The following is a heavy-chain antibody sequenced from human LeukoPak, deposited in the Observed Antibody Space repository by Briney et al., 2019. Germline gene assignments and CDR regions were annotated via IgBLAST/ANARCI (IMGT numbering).Heavy chain of an antibody. D-gene: IGHD3-22*01. J-gene: IGHJ3*02. V-gene: IGHV3-43*01. CDR3: AKARGLIGGAFDI. CDR1: GFTFDDYL. Sequence: GGSLRLSCAASGFTFDDYLLHWVRQAPGKGLEWVSLISWDGDTTYYADSVKGRFTISRDNSKNSLYLQMNSLRTEDTALYYCAKARGLIGGAFDIWGQGTMVTVSS. CDR2: ISWDGDTT.